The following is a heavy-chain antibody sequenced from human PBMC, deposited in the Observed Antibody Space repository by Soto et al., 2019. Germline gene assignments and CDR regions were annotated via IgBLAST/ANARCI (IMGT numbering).Heavy chain of an antibody. CDR1: AGLMSTEC. CDR3: ARRYGYYFEY. Sequence: PQNLRHPYSVSAGLMSTECWSVIRLPLGKGLEWIGYIYYSGSTNYNPSLKSRVTISVDTSKNQLSLKLSSVTAADTSVYYCARRYGYYFEYSGQGTLVTVS. CDR2: IYYSGST. V-gene: IGHV4-59*08. J-gene: IGHJ4*02. D-gene: IGHD4-17*01.